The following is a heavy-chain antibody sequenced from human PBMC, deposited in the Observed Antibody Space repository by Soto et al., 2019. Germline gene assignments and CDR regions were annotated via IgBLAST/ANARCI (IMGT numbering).Heavy chain of an antibody. CDR3: AKLAGYCSSSRCYGHYAMDV. V-gene: IGHV4-39*01. CDR1: GGSISSSSYT. Sequence: SETLSLTCTVSGGSISSSSYTWGWIRQPPGKGLEWIGSIYYSGTTYYNPSLKSRVTISVDTSKNQFSLILRSVTAADTAVYYCAKLAGYCSSSRCYGHYAMDVWGQGTKVTVSS. D-gene: IGHD2-2*01. J-gene: IGHJ6*02. CDR2: IYYSGTT.